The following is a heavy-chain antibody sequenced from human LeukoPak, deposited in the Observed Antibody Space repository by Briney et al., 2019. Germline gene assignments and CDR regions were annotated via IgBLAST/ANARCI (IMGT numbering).Heavy chain of an antibody. CDR3: AKESPYSSSWYGGDYYYYYMDV. V-gene: IGHV3-7*01. J-gene: IGHJ6*03. D-gene: IGHD6-13*01. Sequence: GGSLRLSCAASGFTFSSYWMSWVRQAPGKGLEWVANIKQDGSEKYYVDSVKGRFTISRDNAKNSLYLQMNSLRAEDTAVYYCAKESPYSSSWYGGDYYYYYMDVWGKGTTVTVSS. CDR2: IKQDGSEK. CDR1: GFTFSSYW.